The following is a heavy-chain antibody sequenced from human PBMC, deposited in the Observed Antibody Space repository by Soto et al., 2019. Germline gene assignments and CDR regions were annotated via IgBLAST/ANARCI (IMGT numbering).Heavy chain of an antibody. CDR1: GFTFSSYS. CDR2: ISSSSNTI. J-gene: IGHJ6*02. V-gene: IGHV3-48*01. D-gene: IGHD1-26*01. Sequence: EVQLVESGGGLVQPGGSLRLSCAASGFTFSSYSMNWVRQAPGKGLEWVSYISSSSNTIYYADSVKGRFPISRDNAKNSLYLQMNSLRAEDTAVYYCVRVELLRHYYGMDVWGQGTTVTVSS. CDR3: VRVELLRHYYGMDV.